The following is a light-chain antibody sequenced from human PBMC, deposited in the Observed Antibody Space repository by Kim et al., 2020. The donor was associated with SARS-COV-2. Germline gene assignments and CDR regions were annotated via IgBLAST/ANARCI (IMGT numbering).Light chain of an antibody. Sequence: SYELTQPPSMSVAPGKTARITCGANNIGSESVPWYQQKPGQAPILVIYYDSDRPSGIPERFSGSNSGNTATLTITRVDAGDEADYYCQVWHTRDHLVFGGGTQLTVL. CDR3: QVWHTRDHLV. CDR1: NIGSES. J-gene: IGLJ3*02. CDR2: YDS. V-gene: IGLV3-21*04.